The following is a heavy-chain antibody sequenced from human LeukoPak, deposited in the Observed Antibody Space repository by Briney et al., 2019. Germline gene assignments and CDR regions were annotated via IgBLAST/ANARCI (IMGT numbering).Heavy chain of an antibody. D-gene: IGHD1-26*01. Sequence: SETLSLTCTVSGGSISSYYWSWIRQPPGKGLEWIGYIYTSGSTNYNPSLKSRVTISVDTSKNQFSQKLSSVTAADTAVYYCARLVGYYYYMDVWGKGTTVTVSS. CDR1: GGSISSYY. V-gene: IGHV4-4*09. J-gene: IGHJ6*03. CDR3: ARLVGYYYYMDV. CDR2: IYTSGST.